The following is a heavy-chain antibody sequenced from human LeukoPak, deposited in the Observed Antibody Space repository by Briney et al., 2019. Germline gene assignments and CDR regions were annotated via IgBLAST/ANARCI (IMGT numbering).Heavy chain of an antibody. CDR2: ISGSGGST. V-gene: IGHV3-23*01. J-gene: IGHJ4*02. CDR3: AKEVDDFWSGYYPFDY. CDR1: GFTFSSYA. Sequence: HPGGSLRLSCAASGFTFSSYAMSWVRQAPGKGLEWVSAISGSGGSTYYADSVKGRFTISRDNSKNTLYLQMNSLRAEDTAVYYCAKEVDDFWSGYYPFDYWGQGTLVTVSS. D-gene: IGHD3-3*01.